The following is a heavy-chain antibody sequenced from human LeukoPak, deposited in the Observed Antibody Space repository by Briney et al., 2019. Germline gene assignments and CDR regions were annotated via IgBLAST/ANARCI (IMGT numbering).Heavy chain of an antibody. V-gene: IGHV3-30*02. Sequence: GGSLRLSCAASGFTFSSYGMHWVRQAPGKGLEGVAFIRYDGSNKYYADSVKGRFTISRDNSKNTLYLQMNSLRAEDTAVYYCAKVYDSSGYYYVFFDNWFDPWGQGTLVTVSS. CDR3: AKVYDSSGYYYVFFDNWFDP. D-gene: IGHD3-22*01. CDR2: IRYDGSNK. J-gene: IGHJ5*02. CDR1: GFTFSSYG.